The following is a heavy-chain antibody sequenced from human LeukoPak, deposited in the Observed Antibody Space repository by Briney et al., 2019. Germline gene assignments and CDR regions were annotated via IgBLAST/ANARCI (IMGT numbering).Heavy chain of an antibody. V-gene: IGHV3-7*01. Sequence: GALRLSCAASGFTFSSYWMSWVRQAPGKGLEWGPKIKQDGSEKYYVDSVKGRFTISRDNAKNSLYLQMSSLRAEDTAVYYCARDTYDSSGYYAHLDYWGQGTLVTVSS. CDR3: ARDTYDSSGYYAHLDY. CDR1: GFTFSSYW. CDR2: IKQDGSEK. D-gene: IGHD3-22*01. J-gene: IGHJ4*02.